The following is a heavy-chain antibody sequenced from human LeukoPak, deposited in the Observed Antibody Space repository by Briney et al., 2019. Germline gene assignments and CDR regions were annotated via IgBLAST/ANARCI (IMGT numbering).Heavy chain of an antibody. D-gene: IGHD3-3*02. CDR1: GGSISSYY. CDR2: INTSGSA. V-gene: IGHV4-4*07. Sequence: SETLSLTCTISGGSISSYYWSWIRQPAGKGLEWIGRINTSGSAYYNPSLKSRVTMSVDTSKNQFSLKLSSVTAADTAVYYCARFNIRANYYYYMDVWGKGTTVTVSS. J-gene: IGHJ6*03. CDR3: ARFNIRANYYYYMDV.